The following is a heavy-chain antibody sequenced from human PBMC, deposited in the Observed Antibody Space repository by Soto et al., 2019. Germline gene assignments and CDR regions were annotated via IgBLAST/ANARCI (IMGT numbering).Heavy chain of an antibody. CDR2: MNPNSGNT. D-gene: IGHD6-6*01. Sequence: ASVKVSCKASGYTFTSYDINWVRQATGQGLEWMGWMNPNSGNTGYAQKFQGRVTMTRNTSISTAYMELSSLRSEDTAVYYCAKTYSSSSGGYYFDYWGQGTLVTSPQ. CDR3: AKTYSSSSGGYYFDY. CDR1: GYTFTSYD. V-gene: IGHV1-8*01. J-gene: IGHJ4*02.